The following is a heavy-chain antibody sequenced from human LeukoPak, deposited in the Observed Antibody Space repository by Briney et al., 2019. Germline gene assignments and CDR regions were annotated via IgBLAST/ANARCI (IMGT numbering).Heavy chain of an antibody. CDR1: GFTFSSYA. J-gene: IGHJ4*02. CDR3: AKGGEGGVVVFIEDFDY. V-gene: IGHV3-23*01. CDR2: ISGSGGST. Sequence: PGGSLRLSCAASGFTFSSYAMGWVRQAPGKGLEWVSAISGSGGSTYYADSVKGRFTISRDNSKNTLYLQMNSLRAEDTAVYYCAKGGEGGVVVFIEDFDYWGQGTLVTVSS. D-gene: IGHD3-22*01.